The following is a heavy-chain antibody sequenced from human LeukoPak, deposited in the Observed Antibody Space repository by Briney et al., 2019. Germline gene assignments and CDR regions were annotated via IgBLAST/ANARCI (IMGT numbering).Heavy chain of an antibody. J-gene: IGHJ4*02. V-gene: IGHV3-30-3*01. D-gene: IGHD2-2*01. Sequence: GGSLRLSCTASGFTFSSYAMHWVRQAPGKGLEWVAIISSDGSNKYYADSVKGRFTISRDNSKNTLFLQMNSLRAEDTAVYYCASDALFQLLRYFDYWGQGTLVTVSS. CDR3: ASDALFQLLRYFDY. CDR2: ISSDGSNK. CDR1: GFTFSSYA.